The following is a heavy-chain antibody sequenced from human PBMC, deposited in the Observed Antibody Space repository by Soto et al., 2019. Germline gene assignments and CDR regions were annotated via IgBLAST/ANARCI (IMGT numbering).Heavy chain of an antibody. D-gene: IGHD3-10*01. V-gene: IGHV3-7*03. CDR3: ARLSGMVRYFDY. CDR1: GFTFSSYW. J-gene: IGHJ4*02. Sequence: LRLSCAASGFTFSSYWMSWVRQAPGKGLEWVANIKQDGSEKYYVDSVKGRFTISRDNAKNSLYLQMNSLRAEDAAVYYCARLSGMVRYFDYWGQGTLVTVSS. CDR2: IKQDGSEK.